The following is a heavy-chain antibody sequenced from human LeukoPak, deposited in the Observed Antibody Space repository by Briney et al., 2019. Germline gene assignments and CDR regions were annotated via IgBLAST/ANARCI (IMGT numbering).Heavy chain of an antibody. V-gene: IGHV4-4*07. CDR1: GGSINSDY. CDR3: ARGMITSGGFHY. J-gene: IGHJ4*02. CDR2: IHTGGGT. D-gene: IGHD4-23*01. Sequence: PSETLSLTCTVSGGSINSDYWIWIRQPAGKGLEWIGRIHTGGGTNSNPSLKSRVTMSVDTSKNQFSLKPTSVTAADTAVYYCARGMITSGGFHYWGQGTLVTVSS.